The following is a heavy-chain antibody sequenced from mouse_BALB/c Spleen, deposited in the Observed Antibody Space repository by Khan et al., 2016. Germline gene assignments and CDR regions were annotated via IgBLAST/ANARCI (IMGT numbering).Heavy chain of an antibody. CDR2: INSDGSST. CDR3: ARVRHTMDY. Sequence: EVELVESGRGFVQPGGSLELSCAASGFTFTTYAMSWVRQTPDKRLELVATINSDGSSTYYADTVKGRFTISRDNAKNTLYLQMSRLKSEDTAMYYCARVRHTMDYWGRGTSVTVSS. D-gene: IGHD2-14*01. J-gene: IGHJ4*01. V-gene: IGHV5-6-3*01. CDR1: GFTFTTYA.